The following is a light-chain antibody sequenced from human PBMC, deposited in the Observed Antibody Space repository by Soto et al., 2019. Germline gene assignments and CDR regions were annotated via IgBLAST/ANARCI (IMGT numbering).Light chain of an antibody. Sequence: EIVMTQSPATLSVSPGERATLSCRASQSVSTNLAWYQQKPGQAPSLLIYGVSTRATGIPARFSGSGSWTEFTLTISSLQSEDFAVYYCQQYNNWPPFTFGPGTKVDFQ. CDR3: QQYNNWPPFT. CDR1: QSVSTN. J-gene: IGKJ3*01. V-gene: IGKV3-15*01. CDR2: GVS.